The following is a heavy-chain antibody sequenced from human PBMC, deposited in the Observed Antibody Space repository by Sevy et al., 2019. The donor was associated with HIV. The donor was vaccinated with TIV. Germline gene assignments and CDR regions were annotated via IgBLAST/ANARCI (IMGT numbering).Heavy chain of an antibody. CDR2: IGWNSGSL. CDR3: VKTPMTEAAPFFDF. D-gene: IGHD6-19*01. CDR1: GFTFEDYA. V-gene: IGHV3-9*01. Sequence: GGSLRLSCVGSGFTFEDYALHCVRQAPGKGLEWVSGIGWNSGSLDYADAVRGRFTIFRDNAKKALYRQMDSLRSEDTALYHCVKTPMTEAAPFFDFWGQGTAVTFSS. J-gene: IGHJ4*02.